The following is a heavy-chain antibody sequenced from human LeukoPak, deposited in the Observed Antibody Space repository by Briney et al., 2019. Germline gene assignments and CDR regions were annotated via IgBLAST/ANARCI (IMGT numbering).Heavy chain of an antibody. D-gene: IGHD5-24*01. CDR3: ARGSRRDGYNTLFDY. CDR2: MNPNSANT. Sequence: ASVKVSCKVSGYTLTELSMHWVRQAPGKGLEWMGWMNPNSANTGYAQKFQGRVTMTRNTSINTAYMEPISLRSEDTAVYYCARGSRRDGYNTLFDYWGQGTLVTVSS. CDR1: GYTLTELS. V-gene: IGHV1-8*01. J-gene: IGHJ4*02.